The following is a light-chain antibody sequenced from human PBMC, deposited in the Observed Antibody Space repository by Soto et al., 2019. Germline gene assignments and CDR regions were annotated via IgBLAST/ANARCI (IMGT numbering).Light chain of an antibody. CDR3: HQYSNWPPWT. J-gene: IGKJ1*01. Sequence: EIVMTQFPATLSVSPGERATLSCRASQSLSDNLAWYQQRPGQAPRLLIYRASTRATSVPARFSASGSGTEFTLTISSLQSEDSAIYYCHQYSNWPPWTFGPGTKVEIK. CDR2: RAS. CDR1: QSLSDN. V-gene: IGKV3-15*01.